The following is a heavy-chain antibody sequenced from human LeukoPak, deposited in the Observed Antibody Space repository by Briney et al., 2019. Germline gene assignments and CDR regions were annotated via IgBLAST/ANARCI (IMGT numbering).Heavy chain of an antibody. CDR2: ISYDGSNK. V-gene: IGHV3-30*04. CDR3: ARDRYGDYGDFDY. CDR1: GFTFSSYA. D-gene: IGHD4-17*01. Sequence: GGSLRLSCAASGFTFSSYAMHWVRQAPGKGLEWVAVISYDGSNKYYADSVKGRFTISSDNSKNTLYLQMSSLRAEDTAVYYCARDRYGDYGDFDYWGQGTLVTVSS. J-gene: IGHJ4*02.